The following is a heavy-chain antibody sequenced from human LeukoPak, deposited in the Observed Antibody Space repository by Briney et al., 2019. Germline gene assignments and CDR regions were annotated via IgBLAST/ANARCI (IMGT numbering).Heavy chain of an antibody. CDR2: IYYSVST. Sequence: PSETLSLTCTVSGDSISNYYWSWIRQPPGKGLEWIGYIYYSVSTNYNPSLKSRVTISVDTSKNQFSLKLSSVTAADTAVYYCARGIIVGATWGENDNWFDRWGQGILVTVSS. CDR3: ARGIIVGATWGENDNWFDR. V-gene: IGHV4-59*01. J-gene: IGHJ5*02. D-gene: IGHD1-26*01. CDR1: GDSISNYY.